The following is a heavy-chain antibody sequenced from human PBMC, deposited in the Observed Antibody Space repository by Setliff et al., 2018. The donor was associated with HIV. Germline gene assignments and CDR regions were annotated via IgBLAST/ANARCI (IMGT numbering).Heavy chain of an antibody. V-gene: IGHV3-23*01. CDR2: ISASGVST. J-gene: IGHJ4*02. CDR3: AKDRGVVG. CDR1: GFTFSSFA. Sequence: GGSLRLSCAASGFTFSSFAMNWVRQAPGKGLEWVSIISASGVSTYYADSVKGRFTISRDNSKNTLYLQMNSLRAEDTAVYYCAKDRGVVGWGQGTLVTVSS. D-gene: IGHD2-15*01.